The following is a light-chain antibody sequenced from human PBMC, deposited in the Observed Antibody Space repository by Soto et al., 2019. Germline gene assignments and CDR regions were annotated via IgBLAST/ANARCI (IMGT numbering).Light chain of an antibody. Sequence: DIQMTQSPSTLSASVGDIVTIIFRASQSISSWLAWYQQKPGKAPKLLIYKASSLESGVPSRFSGSGSGTEFTLTISNLEPEDFAVYYCQQHSHWPPWTFGQGTKVDIK. J-gene: IGKJ1*01. V-gene: IGKV1-5*03. CDR2: KAS. CDR3: QQHSHWPPWT. CDR1: QSISSW.